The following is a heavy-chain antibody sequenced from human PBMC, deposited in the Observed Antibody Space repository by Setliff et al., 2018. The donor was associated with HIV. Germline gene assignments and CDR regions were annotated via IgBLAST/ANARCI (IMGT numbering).Heavy chain of an antibody. CDR1: GGTFSSHG. Sequence: GASVKVSCKPSGGTFSSHGINWVRQAPGQGLEWMGGVVPMFGTASYAQKFQGRVTIIADASTSTAYMELSSLRSDDTAVYYCARGADGDYHYYMDVWGQGTTVTVSS. V-gene: IGHV1-69*13. J-gene: IGHJ6*03. CDR2: VVPMFGTA. CDR3: ARGADGDYHYYMDV. D-gene: IGHD4-17*01.